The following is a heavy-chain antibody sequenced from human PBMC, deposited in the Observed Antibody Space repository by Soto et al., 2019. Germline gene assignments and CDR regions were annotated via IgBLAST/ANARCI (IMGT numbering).Heavy chain of an antibody. CDR2: INHSGST. CDR3: ARDYYDSSGRPTIDY. Sequence: QVQLQQWGAGLLKPSETLSLTCAVYGGSFSGYYWSWIRQPPGKGLEWIGEINHSGSTNYNPSRKSRVTISVDTSKNQFSLKLSSVTAADTAVYYCARDYYDSSGRPTIDYWGQGTLVTVSS. V-gene: IGHV4-34*01. J-gene: IGHJ4*02. D-gene: IGHD3-22*01. CDR1: GGSFSGYY.